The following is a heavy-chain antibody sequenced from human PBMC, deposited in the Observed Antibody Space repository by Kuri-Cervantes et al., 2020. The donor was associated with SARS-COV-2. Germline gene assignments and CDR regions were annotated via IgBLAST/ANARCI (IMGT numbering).Heavy chain of an antibody. V-gene: IGHV1-69*06. Sequence: SVKVSCKASGDTFSSDDINWVRQAPGQGLEWMGGIIPNSATAKYAPRLQGRVTITANTSTDTVSMEMSRLRFEDTAVYYCARGGTVPAAMLCLYYYAMDVWGQGTTVTVSS. CDR1: GDTFSSDD. CDR3: ARGGTVPAAMLCLYYYAMDV. J-gene: IGHJ6*02. CDR2: IIPNSATA. D-gene: IGHD2-2*01.